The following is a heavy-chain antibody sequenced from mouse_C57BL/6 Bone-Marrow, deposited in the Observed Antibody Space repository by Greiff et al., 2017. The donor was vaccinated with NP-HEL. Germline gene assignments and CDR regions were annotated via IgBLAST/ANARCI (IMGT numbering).Heavy chain of an antibody. J-gene: IGHJ1*03. V-gene: IGHV5-6*01. CDR3: ARQGVRNYCYWYFDV. D-gene: IGHD2-1*01. CDR1: GFTFSSYG. CDR2: ISSGASYT. Sequence: EVQVVESGGDLVKPGGSLKLSCAASGFTFSSYGMSWVRQTPDKRLEWVATISSGASYTYYPDSVKGRFTISRDNAKNTLYLQISSLKSEDTAVYYCARQGVRNYCYWYFDVWGTGTTVTVAS.